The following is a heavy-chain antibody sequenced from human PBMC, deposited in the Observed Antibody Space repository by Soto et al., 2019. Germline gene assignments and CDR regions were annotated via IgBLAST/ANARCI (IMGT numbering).Heavy chain of an antibody. Sequence: QLQLQESGPGLVKPSETLSLTCSVSGGSISSSSYYWGWIRQPPGKGLEWMGSIYDSGYTHYNPSLKSRVAILADTSNNQFSLKLSSVTAADKAVYYCAEYRAATMLDSWGQGTLVTVSS. V-gene: IGHV4-39*01. J-gene: IGHJ5*01. D-gene: IGHD5-12*01. CDR2: IYDSGYT. CDR3: AEYRAATMLDS. CDR1: GGSISSSSYY.